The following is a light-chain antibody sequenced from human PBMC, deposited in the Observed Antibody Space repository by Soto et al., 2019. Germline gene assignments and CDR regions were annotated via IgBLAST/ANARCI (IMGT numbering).Light chain of an antibody. Sequence: QSALTQPASVSGSPGQSITISCTGTSSDVGNYNYVSWYQQHPGKAPKLMIFEVNDRPSGVSSRFSGSKSGNTASLTISGLQADDEADYYCSSYISSFSHVFGTGTKVTVL. CDR2: EVN. CDR3: SSYISSFSHV. J-gene: IGLJ1*01. V-gene: IGLV2-14*01. CDR1: SSDVGNYNY.